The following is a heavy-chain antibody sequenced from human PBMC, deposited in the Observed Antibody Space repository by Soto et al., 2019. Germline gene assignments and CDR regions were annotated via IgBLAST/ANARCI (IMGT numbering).Heavy chain of an antibody. CDR1: GVTFSSYA. CDR3: ATRSPAFDY. J-gene: IGHJ4*02. CDR2: IIPVNGTT. V-gene: IGHV1-69*05. Sequence: SVKVSCKASGVTFSSYAISWVRQAPGQGLEWMGGIIPVNGTTDYAQKFQGRVTMTTDTSTSTGYMELRSLRSDDTAVYYCATRSPAFDYWGQGTLVTVSS.